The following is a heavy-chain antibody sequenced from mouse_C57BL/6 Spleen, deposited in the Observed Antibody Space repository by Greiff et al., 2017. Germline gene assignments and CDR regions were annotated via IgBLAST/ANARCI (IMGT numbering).Heavy chain of an antibody. CDR3: TRPYYDNYAMDY. V-gene: IGHV1-15*01. Sequence: QVQLKESGAELVRPGASVTLSCKASGYTFTDYEMHWVKQTPVHGLEWIGAIDPETGGTAYNQKFKGKAILTADKSASTAYMELRSLTSGDSAVYYCTRPYYDNYAMDYWGQGTSVTVSS. J-gene: IGHJ4*01. D-gene: IGHD2-4*01. CDR1: GYTFTDYE. CDR2: IDPETGGT.